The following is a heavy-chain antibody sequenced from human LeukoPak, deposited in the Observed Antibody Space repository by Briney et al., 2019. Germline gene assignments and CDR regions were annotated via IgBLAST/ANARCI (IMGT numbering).Heavy chain of an antibody. D-gene: IGHD6-13*01. CDR3: ARGGIAAADY. J-gene: IGHJ4*02. Sequence: SETLSLTCTVSGGSISSGDYYWSWIRQPPGKGLEWIGYIYYSGSTYYNPSRKIRVTISVDTSKNQYSLKLSSVTAADTAVYYCARGGIAAADYWGQGTLVTVSS. V-gene: IGHV4-30-4*08. CDR1: GGSISSGDYY. CDR2: IYYSGST.